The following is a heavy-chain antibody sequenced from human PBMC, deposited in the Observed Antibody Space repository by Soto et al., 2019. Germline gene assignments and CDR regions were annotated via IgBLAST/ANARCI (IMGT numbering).Heavy chain of an antibody. CDR2: INWNGGST. D-gene: IGHD6-19*01. V-gene: IGHV3-20*04. CDR3: ARLYRSAWYGPGRY. J-gene: IGHJ4*02. CDR1: GFTFDDYG. Sequence: EVQLVEAGGGVVRPGGSLRLSCAASGFTFDDYGMSWVRQAPGKGLEWVSGINWNGGSTGYADSVQGPFTISTDNAKNSLDLHMNSLRAEDTALYYCARLYRSAWYGPGRYWGQGTLVTVSS.